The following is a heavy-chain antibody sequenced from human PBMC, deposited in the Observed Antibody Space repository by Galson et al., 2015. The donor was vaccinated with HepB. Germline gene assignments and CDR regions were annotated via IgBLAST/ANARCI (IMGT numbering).Heavy chain of an antibody. V-gene: IGHV1-58*01. Sequence: SVKVSCKASEFTFTSSAVQWVRQARGQRLEWIGWIVVGSGNTNYAQKFQERVTITWDMSTSTAYMELSSLRSEDTAVYYCPAEGLNPRAPIAAPGYSYYYLKAWAKGPRSPSP. CDR2: IVVGSGNT. CDR1: EFTFTSSA. CDR3: PAEGLNPRAPIAAPGYSYYYLKA. J-gene: IGHJ6*03. D-gene: IGHD6-13*01.